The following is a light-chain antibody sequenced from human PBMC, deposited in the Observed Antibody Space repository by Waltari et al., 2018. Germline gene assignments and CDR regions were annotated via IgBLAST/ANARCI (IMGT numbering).Light chain of an antibody. Sequence: QSALTQPASVSGSPGQSVTIFCTGTSNDVGGYNSVSWYQEHPGQAPRLTIYDVTYRPSGVSDRFSGSKSGNTASLTISGLQAEDEADYYCTSQSTNNVVLFGGGTKLTV. J-gene: IGLJ2*01. CDR1: SNDVGGYNS. CDR2: DVT. CDR3: TSQSTNNVVL. V-gene: IGLV2-14*01.